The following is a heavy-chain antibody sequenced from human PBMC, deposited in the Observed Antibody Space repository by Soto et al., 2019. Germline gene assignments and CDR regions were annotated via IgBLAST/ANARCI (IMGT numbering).Heavy chain of an antibody. V-gene: IGHV4-31*03. CDR3: ARRYCSSTSCYDAFDI. D-gene: IGHD2-2*01. CDR1: GGSISSGGYY. Sequence: QVQLQESGPGLVKPSQTLSLTCTVSGGSISSGGYYWSWIRQHPGKGLEWIGYIYYSGSTYYNPSLKSRVTISVDTSKNQFSLKLSSVTAADTAVYYCARRYCSSTSCYDAFDIWGQGTMVTVSS. J-gene: IGHJ3*02. CDR2: IYYSGST.